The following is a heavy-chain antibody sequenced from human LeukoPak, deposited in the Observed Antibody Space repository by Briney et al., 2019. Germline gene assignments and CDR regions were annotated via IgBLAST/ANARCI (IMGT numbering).Heavy chain of an antibody. CDR2: TYYRSRWYN. V-gene: IGHV6-1*01. D-gene: IGHD6-13*01. CDR1: GDSVSSNSAA. Sequence: SQTLSLTCAISGDSVSSNSAAWHWIRQSPSRGLEWLGRTYYRSRWYNDYAVSVKSRITINPDTSKNQFSLQLNSVTPEDTAVYYCARVQQQLAIDAFDIWGQGTMVTVSS. CDR3: ARVQQQLAIDAFDI. J-gene: IGHJ3*02.